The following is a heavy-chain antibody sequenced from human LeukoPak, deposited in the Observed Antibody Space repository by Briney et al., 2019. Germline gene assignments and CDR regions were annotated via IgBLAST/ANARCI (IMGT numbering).Heavy chain of an antibody. D-gene: IGHD1-26*01. Sequence: PSETLSLTCTVSGGSISSGGYYWSWIRQHPGKGLEWIGYIYYSGSTCYNPSLKSRVTISVDTSKNQFSLKLSSVTAADTAVYYCARDPYGAHFDYWGQGTLVTVSS. V-gene: IGHV4-31*03. CDR3: ARDPYGAHFDY. CDR1: GGSISSGGYY. CDR2: IYYSGST. J-gene: IGHJ4*02.